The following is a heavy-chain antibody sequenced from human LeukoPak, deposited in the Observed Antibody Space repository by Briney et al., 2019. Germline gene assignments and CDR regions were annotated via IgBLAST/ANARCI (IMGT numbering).Heavy chain of an antibody. CDR3: AKDGPRLKQQLSQPTDY. Sequence: GGSLRLSCAASGFTFSSYGMHWVRQAPGKGLEWVAVISYDGSNKYYADSVKGRFTISRDNSKNTLYLQMNSLRAEDTAVYYCAKDGPRLKQQLSQPTDYWGQGTLVTVSS. CDR2: ISYDGSNK. V-gene: IGHV3-30*18. J-gene: IGHJ4*02. CDR1: GFTFSSYG. D-gene: IGHD6-13*01.